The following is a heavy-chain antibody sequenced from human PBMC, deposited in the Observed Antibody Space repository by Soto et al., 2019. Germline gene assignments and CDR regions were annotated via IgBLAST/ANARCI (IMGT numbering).Heavy chain of an antibody. CDR2: IYHSGST. V-gene: IGHV4-4*02. D-gene: IGHD6-13*01. CDR1: GASISSSNW. J-gene: IGHJ4*02. CDR3: ARAAQAQPLPD. Sequence: QVQLQESGPGLVKPSGTLSLTCVVSGASISSSNWWSWVRQPPGKGLEWVGDIYHSGSTNYNPSFKGRVTIPVDRSKNPFSLKLSSVTAAAPAVYYCARAAQAQPLPDWGQGTLVTVSS.